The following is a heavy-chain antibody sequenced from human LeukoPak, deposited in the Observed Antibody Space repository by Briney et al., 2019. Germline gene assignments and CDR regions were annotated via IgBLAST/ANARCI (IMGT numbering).Heavy chain of an antibody. CDR2: IYYGGST. J-gene: IGHJ4*02. V-gene: IGHV4-39*01. D-gene: IGHD3-10*01. CDR1: GGSISSTSYY. CDR3: ARHYYSGSGSYRPFDY. Sequence: SGTLSLTCGVSGGSISSTSYYWGWIRQPPGKGLEWIGSIYYGGSTYYNPSLKSRVTISVDTSKNQFSLKLNSVTAADTAVYYCARHYYSGSGSYRPFDYWGQGTLVTVSS.